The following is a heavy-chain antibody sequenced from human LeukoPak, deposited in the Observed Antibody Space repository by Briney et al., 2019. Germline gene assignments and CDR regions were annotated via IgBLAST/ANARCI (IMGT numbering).Heavy chain of an antibody. D-gene: IGHD3-22*01. CDR1: GYTFTSYD. Sequence: ASVKVSCKASGYTFTSYDINWVRQATGQGLEWMGWMNPNSGNTGYAQKFQGRVTITRNTSISTAYMELSSLRSEDTAVYYCARVDGGYYDSSGYYTNWFDPRGQGTLVTVSS. CDR2: MNPNSGNT. CDR3: ARVDGGYYDSSGYYTNWFDP. V-gene: IGHV1-8*03. J-gene: IGHJ5*02.